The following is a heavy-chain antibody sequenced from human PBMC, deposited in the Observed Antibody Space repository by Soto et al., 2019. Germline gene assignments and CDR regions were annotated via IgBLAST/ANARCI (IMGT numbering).Heavy chain of an antibody. J-gene: IGHJ6*02. CDR2: IYSGGST. CDR3: ARDVHGFLPYASGMAV. CDR1: GLSVSTNY. D-gene: IGHD3-10*01. V-gene: IGHV3-53*01. Sequence: EVQLVESGGGLIQPGGSLRLSCAASGLSVSTNYMNWVRQATGKGLEWVSVIYSGGSTFYSDSVKGRFSISRDISKNTLYLEMNTLRAGDTAVYYWARDVHGFLPYASGMAVWGQGPTVTVSS.